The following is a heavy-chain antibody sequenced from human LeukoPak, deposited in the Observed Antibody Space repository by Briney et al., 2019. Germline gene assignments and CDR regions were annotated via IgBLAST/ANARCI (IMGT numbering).Heavy chain of an antibody. J-gene: IGHJ4*02. D-gene: IGHD3-22*01. CDR3: ARDVPTYYYDSSGHDY. CDR1: GFTFSTYN. Sequence: GGSLRLSCAASGFTFSTYNMNWVRQAPGRGLEWLSYITSGSRTIYDADSVKGRFTISRDNAKKMLYLQMNSLRVEDTAVYYCARDVPTYYYDSSGHDYWGQGTLVTVSS. V-gene: IGHV3-48*04. CDR2: ITSGSRTI.